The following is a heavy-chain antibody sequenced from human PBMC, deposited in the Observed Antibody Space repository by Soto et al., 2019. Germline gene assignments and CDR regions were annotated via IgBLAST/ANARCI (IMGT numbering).Heavy chain of an antibody. Sequence: SSETLSLTCIVSGGSISSSSYYWGWIRQPPGKGLEWIGSIYYSGSTYYNPSLKSRVTISVDTSKNQFSLKLSSVTAADTAVYYCARDIVVVPAATRYYYGMDVWGQGTTVTVSS. CDR1: GGSISSSSYY. J-gene: IGHJ6*02. V-gene: IGHV4-39*02. CDR2: IYYSGST. D-gene: IGHD2-2*01. CDR3: ARDIVVVPAATRYYYGMDV.